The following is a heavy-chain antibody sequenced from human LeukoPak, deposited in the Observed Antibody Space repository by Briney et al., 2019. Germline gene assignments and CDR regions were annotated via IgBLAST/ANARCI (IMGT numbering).Heavy chain of an antibody. CDR2: ISSSSSYI. J-gene: IGHJ4*02. V-gene: IGHV3-21*01. CDR1: GFTFSSYS. CDR3: ARETYYYDSSGYYCYYFDY. D-gene: IGHD3-22*01. Sequence: GGSLRLSCAASGFTFSSYSMNWVRQAPGKGLEWVSSISSSSSYIHYADSLKGRFTVSKDSAKNSVYLQMNSLRAEDTAVYYCARETYYYDSSGYYCYYFDYWGQGTLVTVSS.